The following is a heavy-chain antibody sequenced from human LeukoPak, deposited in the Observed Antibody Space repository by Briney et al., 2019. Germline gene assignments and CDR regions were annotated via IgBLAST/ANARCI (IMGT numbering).Heavy chain of an antibody. CDR2: IYYSGST. CDR3: ARRITVFGV. V-gene: IGHV4-39*07. J-gene: IGHJ4*02. Sequence: PSETLSLTCSVSGASISTSTYYWGWIRQPPGKGLEWIGSIYYSGSTYYNPSLKSRVTISLDTSKNQFSLKLISVTAADTAMYYCARRITVFGVWGQGTLVTVSS. D-gene: IGHD3-3*01. CDR1: GASISTSTYY.